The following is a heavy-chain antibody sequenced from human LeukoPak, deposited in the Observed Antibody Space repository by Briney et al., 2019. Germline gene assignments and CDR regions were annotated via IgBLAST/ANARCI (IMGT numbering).Heavy chain of an antibody. V-gene: IGHV1-69*05. Sequence: SVKVSCKASGGTFSSYSISWVRQAPGQGLEWMGRIIPIFGTANYAQKFQGRVTITTDESTSTAYMELSSLRSEDTAVYYCAILGITFGGVIVEIFDYWGQGTLVTVSS. CDR2: IIPIFGTA. J-gene: IGHJ4*02. CDR3: AILGITFGGVIVEIFDY. D-gene: IGHD3-16*02. CDR1: GGTFSSYS.